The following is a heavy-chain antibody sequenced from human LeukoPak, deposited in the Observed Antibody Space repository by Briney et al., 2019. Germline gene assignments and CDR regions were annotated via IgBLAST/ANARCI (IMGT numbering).Heavy chain of an antibody. CDR3: ARDLHCAGGACYYGLMY. D-gene: IGHD2-8*02. CDR2: MSFDGSYK. J-gene: IGHJ4*02. V-gene: IGHV3-30*03. CDR1: GFTFNTYA. Sequence: GGSLRLSCAASGFTFNTYAMHWVRQAPGKGLEWVAVMSFDGSYKHYADSVKGRFTISRDNSKSTLYVQMNSLRVEDTAVYYCARDLHCAGGACYYGLMYWGQGTLVAVSS.